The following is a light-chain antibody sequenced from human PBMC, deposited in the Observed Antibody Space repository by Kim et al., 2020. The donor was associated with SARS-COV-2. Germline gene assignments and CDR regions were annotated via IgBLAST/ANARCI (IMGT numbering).Light chain of an antibody. CDR2: DVD. Sequence: GQSVTISCTGTTNDVGAYKFVSWYQQHPGKAPKLIIFDVDKRPSGVTDRFSGSKPGNTASLTISGLQAADEADYYCCSYAGTSTWVFGAGTKVTVL. J-gene: IGLJ3*02. V-gene: IGLV2-11*03. CDR3: CSYAGTSTWV. CDR1: TNDVGAYKF.